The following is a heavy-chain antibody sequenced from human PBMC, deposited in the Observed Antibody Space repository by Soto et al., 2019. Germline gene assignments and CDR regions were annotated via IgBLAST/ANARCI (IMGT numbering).Heavy chain of an antibody. Sequence: QITLKESGPTLVKPTQTLTLTCTFSGFSLSTSGVGVGWIRQPPGKALEGLALMYWDDDKRYSPSLKSRLTITKDTSKTQVVLTITNMDPVDTATYYCAQRLGRDGYNRPRYPYWYFDLWGRGTLFTVSS. CDR1: GFSLSTSGVG. J-gene: IGHJ2*01. D-gene: IGHD5-12*01. CDR2: MYWDDDK. V-gene: IGHV2-5*02. CDR3: AQRLGRDGYNRPRYPYWYFDL.